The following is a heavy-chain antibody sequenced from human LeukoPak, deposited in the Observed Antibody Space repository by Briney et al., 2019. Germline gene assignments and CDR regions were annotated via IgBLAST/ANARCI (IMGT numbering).Heavy chain of an antibody. J-gene: IGHJ4*02. V-gene: IGHV6-1*01. CDR2: TYYRSKWSY. Sequence: SQTLSLTCAISGDSVSSNSGVWIWIRQSPSRGLEWLGRTYYRSKWSYDYAVSVKSRITINPDTSKNQFSLQLNSVTPEDTAVYYCARGIVAADSWGQGTLVTVSS. D-gene: IGHD6-13*01. CDR3: ARGIVAADS. CDR1: GDSVSSNSGV.